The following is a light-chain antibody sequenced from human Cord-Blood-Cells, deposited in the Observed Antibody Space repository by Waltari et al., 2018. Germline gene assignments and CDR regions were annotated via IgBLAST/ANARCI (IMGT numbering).Light chain of an antibody. Sequence: QLVLTQSPSASASLGASVKLTCTLSSGHSSYAIAWHQQQPEKDPRYLMKLNSDGSHSKGDGIPDRFSGSSSGAERYLTISSLQSEDEADYYCQTWGTGVWVFGGGTKLTVL. J-gene: IGLJ3*02. CDR3: QTWGTGVWV. CDR2: LNSDGSH. V-gene: IGLV4-69*01. CDR1: SGHSSYA.